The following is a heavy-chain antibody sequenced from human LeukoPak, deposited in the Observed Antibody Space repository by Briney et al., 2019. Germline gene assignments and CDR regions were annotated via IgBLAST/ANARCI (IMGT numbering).Heavy chain of an antibody. Sequence: PGGSLRLSCAACGFNYSSYYMHWVRQAPGMGLEWLSYISASRDIKYYADSVKGRFTISRDNAKNSLYLQMNSLRAEDTAVYYCVRGSLASGVVVDCYYYLDVWGKGTTVTVSS. CDR3: VRGSLASGVVVDCYYYLDV. CDR2: ISASRDIK. J-gene: IGHJ6*03. D-gene: IGHD3-3*01. V-gene: IGHV3-48*01. CDR1: GFNYSSYY.